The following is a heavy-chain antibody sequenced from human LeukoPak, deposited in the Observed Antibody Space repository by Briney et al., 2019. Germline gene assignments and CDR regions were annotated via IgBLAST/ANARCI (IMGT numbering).Heavy chain of an antibody. Sequence: GGSLRLSCAASGFTFSDYYMSWIRQAPGKGLEWVSYISSSGSTIYYADSVKGRFTISRDNAKNSLYLQMNSLRAEDMALYYCAKDSDSSSWYAHDALDIWGQGTMVTVSS. V-gene: IGHV3-11*01. J-gene: IGHJ3*02. CDR2: ISSSGSTI. CDR3: AKDSDSSSWYAHDALDI. CDR1: GFTFSDYY. D-gene: IGHD6-13*01.